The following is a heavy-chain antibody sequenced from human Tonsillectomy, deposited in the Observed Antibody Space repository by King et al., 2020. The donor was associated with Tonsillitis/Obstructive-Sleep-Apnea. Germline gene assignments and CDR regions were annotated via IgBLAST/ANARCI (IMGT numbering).Heavy chain of an antibody. CDR1: GFTFSSYE. J-gene: IGHJ6*02. D-gene: IGHD3-22*01. Sequence: VQLVESGGGLVQPGGSLRLSCAASGFTFSSYEMNWVRQAPGKGLEWVSYISSSGSTIYYADSVKGRFTISRDNAKNSLYLQMNSLRAEDTAVYYCARVKDYDSSGYYYYYYYYGMDVWGQGTTVTVSS. CDR3: ARVKDYDSSGYYYYYYYYGMDV. V-gene: IGHV3-48*03. CDR2: ISSSGSTI.